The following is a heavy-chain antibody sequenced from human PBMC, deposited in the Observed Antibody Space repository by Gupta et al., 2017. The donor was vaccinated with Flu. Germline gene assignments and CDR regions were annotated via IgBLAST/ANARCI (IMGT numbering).Heavy chain of an antibody. CDR3: AKAHCGRFSCSRVDY. CDR2: ESVSGGTT. CDR1: GLTFSNSD. Sequence: EVQLLESGGGLVQPVGSLRLSCAASGLTFSNSDMSWVRQTLGKGVEWVSAESVSGGTTYYADSVKGRFTISRDNSKTALYLHMNSLTVEDTAVYYCAKAHCGRFSCSRVDYWGQGTLVTVSS. J-gene: IGHJ4*02. V-gene: IGHV3-23*01. D-gene: IGHD2-21*01.